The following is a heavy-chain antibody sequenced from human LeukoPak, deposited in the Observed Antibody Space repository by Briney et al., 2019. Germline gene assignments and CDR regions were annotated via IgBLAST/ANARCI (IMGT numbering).Heavy chain of an antibody. D-gene: IGHD2-8*01. J-gene: IGHJ4*02. Sequence: PSETLSLTCTVSGGSISSYYWGWIRQPPGKGLEWIGSIYYSGSTYYNPSLKSRVTISVDTSKNQFSLKLSSVTAADTAVYYCASSLTNYYFDYWGQGTLVTVSS. CDR1: GGSISSYY. CDR3: ASSLTNYYFDY. V-gene: IGHV4-39*01. CDR2: IYYSGST.